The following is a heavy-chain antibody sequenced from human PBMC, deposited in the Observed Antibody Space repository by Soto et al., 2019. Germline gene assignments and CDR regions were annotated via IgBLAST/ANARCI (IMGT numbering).Heavy chain of an antibody. J-gene: IGHJ5*02. CDR3: AKDLSRLKVAARLNWFAP. Sequence: XGSLRLSCAASVFTFSSYAMSCVRHSPGKWLEWVSAISGSGGSTYYADSVKGRFTISRDNSKNTLYLQMNSLRAEDTAVYYCAKDLSRLKVAARLNWFAPGGQRTLVPVSS. V-gene: IGHV3-23*01. CDR1: VFTFSSYA. CDR2: ISGSGGST. D-gene: IGHD6-13*01.